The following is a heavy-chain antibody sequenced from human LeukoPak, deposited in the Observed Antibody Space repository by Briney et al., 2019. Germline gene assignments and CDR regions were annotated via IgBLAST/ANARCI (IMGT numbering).Heavy chain of an antibody. D-gene: IGHD6-19*01. V-gene: IGHV3-23*01. J-gene: IGHJ4*02. Sequence: GGSLRLSCAASGFTFSNYAMSWVRQTPGKGLEWVSTISGSGVSTYYGDSVYADSVKGRSTISRDDSKNTLHLQMNSLRAEDTAIYYCAKDPVVFHGGSGWHYFDYWGQGTLVTVSS. CDR2: ISGSGVST. CDR1: GFTFSNYA. CDR3: AKDPVVFHGGSGWHYFDY.